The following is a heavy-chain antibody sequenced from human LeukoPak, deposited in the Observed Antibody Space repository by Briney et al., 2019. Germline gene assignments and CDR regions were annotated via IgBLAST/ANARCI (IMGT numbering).Heavy chain of an antibody. CDR2: IYHSGST. Sequence: MASETLSLTCAVSGGSISSSNWWSWVRQPPGKGLEWIGEIYHSGSTNYNPSLKSPVTISVDKSTNQFSLKLSSVTAADTAVYYCARDVRYCSSTSCYSLFNYWGQGTLVTVPS. V-gene: IGHV4-4*02. CDR3: ARDVRYCSSTSCYSLFNY. J-gene: IGHJ4*02. CDR1: GGSISSSNW. D-gene: IGHD2-2*01.